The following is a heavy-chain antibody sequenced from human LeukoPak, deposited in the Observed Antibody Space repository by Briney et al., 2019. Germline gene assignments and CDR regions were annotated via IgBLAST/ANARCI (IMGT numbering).Heavy chain of an antibody. Sequence: SXXXSXTCTVSGGSISSSSYYWGWIRQPPGKGLEWIGSIYYSGSTYYNPSLKSRVTISVDTSKNQFSLKLSSVTAADTAVYYCARPSTGIAADHDAFDIWGQGTMVTVSS. D-gene: IGHD6-13*01. CDR1: GGSISSSSYY. CDR2: IYYSGST. CDR3: ARPSTGIAADHDAFDI. V-gene: IGHV4-39*01. J-gene: IGHJ3*02.